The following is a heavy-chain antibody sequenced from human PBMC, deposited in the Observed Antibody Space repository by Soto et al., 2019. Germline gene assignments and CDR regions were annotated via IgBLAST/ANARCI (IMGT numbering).Heavy chain of an antibody. D-gene: IGHD6-13*01. CDR3: ARYSNNWFQTEGMDV. J-gene: IGHJ6*02. V-gene: IGHV4-4*07. CDR1: FDSITTYY. Sequence: SETLTLTCAVSFDSITTYYWSWIRQPAGKGLEWIGRIDTSGNTNYNPSLKSRVTMSVDTSKKQFSLKLTSVTAADTAVHYCARYSNNWFQTEGMDVWGQGTTVT. CDR2: IDTSGNT.